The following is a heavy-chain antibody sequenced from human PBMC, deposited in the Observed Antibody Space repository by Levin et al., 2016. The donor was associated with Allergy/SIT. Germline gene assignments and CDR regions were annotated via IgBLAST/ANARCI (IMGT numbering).Heavy chain of an antibody. V-gene: IGHV3-21*01. CDR3: VGQLEPQTYFDY. D-gene: IGHD1-1*01. Sequence: VRQAPGKGLEWVSAISGSGGSTYHADSVKGRFTISRDNAKNSMYLQMNSLRDEDTAVYYCVGQLEPQTYFDYWGQGTLVTVSS. J-gene: IGHJ4*02. CDR2: ISGSGGST.